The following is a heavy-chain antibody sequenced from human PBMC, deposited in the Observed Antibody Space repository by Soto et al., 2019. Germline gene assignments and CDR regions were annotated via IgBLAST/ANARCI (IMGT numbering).Heavy chain of an antibody. V-gene: IGHV1-18*01. Sequence: GYTFTSYGISWVRQAPGQGLEWMGWISAYNGNKKYAQKLQGRVSMTTDTSTSTAYMELRSLRSDDTAVYYCARDLGQQLFDYWGQGTLVTVSS. CDR1: GYTFTSYG. CDR2: ISAYNGNK. J-gene: IGHJ4*02. CDR3: ARDLGQQLFDY. D-gene: IGHD6-13*01.